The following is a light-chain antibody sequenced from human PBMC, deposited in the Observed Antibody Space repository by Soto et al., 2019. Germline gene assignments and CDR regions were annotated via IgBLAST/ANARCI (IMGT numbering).Light chain of an antibody. Sequence: SVLTQPASVSGSPGQSITISCTGTSSDDGRYNLVSWYQQHPGKATKLMIYEGSKRPSGVSNRFSVSMSGNTASLTFSGLQAEDEADYYCCSYAGSAKGFGTGTKVTVL. J-gene: IGLJ1*01. CDR3: CSYAGSAKG. CDR1: SSDDGRYNL. V-gene: IGLV2-23*01. CDR2: EGS.